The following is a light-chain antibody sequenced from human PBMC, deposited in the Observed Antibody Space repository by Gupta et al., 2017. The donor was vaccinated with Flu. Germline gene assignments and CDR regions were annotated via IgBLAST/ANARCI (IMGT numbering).Light chain of an antibody. J-gene: IGKJ1*01. CDR2: KAS. CDR3: QQDDLYWT. V-gene: IGKV1-5*03. CDR1: QSVSSR. Sequence: SPSTLSASVGDRVTITCRASQSVSSRLTWYQQKPGKAPKLLIYKASALESGVPSRFSGSGSGTEFTLTISSLQPDDFATYYCQQDDLYWTFGQGTKVEIK.